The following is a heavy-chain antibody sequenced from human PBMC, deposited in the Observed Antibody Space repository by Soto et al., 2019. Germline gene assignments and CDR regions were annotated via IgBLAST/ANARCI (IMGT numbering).Heavy chain of an antibody. CDR2: ISGSGGST. Sequence: PGGSLRLSCAASGFTFSSYAMSWVRQAPGKGLEWVSAISGSGGSTYYADSVKGRFTISRDNSKNTLYLQMNSLRAEDTAVYYCAKSTYCSSTSCYVEYNWFDPWGQGTLVTVSS. J-gene: IGHJ5*02. V-gene: IGHV3-23*01. D-gene: IGHD2-2*01. CDR1: GFTFSSYA. CDR3: AKSTYCSSTSCYVEYNWFDP.